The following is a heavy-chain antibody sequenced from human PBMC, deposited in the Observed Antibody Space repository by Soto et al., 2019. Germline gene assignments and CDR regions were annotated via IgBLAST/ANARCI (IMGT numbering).Heavy chain of an antibody. CDR3: ARHSWGAAGWFDP. D-gene: IGHD3-16*01. CDR2: IYYSGST. CDR1: GGSISSSSYY. V-gene: IGHV4-39*01. J-gene: IGHJ5*02. Sequence: QLQLQESGPGLAKPSETLSLTCTVSGGSISSSSYYWGWIRQPPGKGLEWIGSIYYSGSTYYNQSLKSRVTISVDTSKNQFSLKLSSVTAADTAVYYCARHSWGAAGWFDPWGQGTLVTVSS.